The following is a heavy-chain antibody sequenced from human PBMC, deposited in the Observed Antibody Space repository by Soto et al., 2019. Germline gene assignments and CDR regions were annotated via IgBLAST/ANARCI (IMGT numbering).Heavy chain of an antibody. J-gene: IGHJ4*02. D-gene: IGHD3-9*01. CDR3: AKESSRFFDWLAKPAHYFDS. CDR1: GFTFSRSA. V-gene: IGHV3-23*01. CDR2: ISGSGDSP. Sequence: EVLLLESGGGLVQPGGSLTVSCEASGFTFSRSAMSWVRQAPGKGLEWVPGISGSGDSPSYADSVLGRFTISRDNYKDTVYLVMDSLRADDTAVYYCAKESSRFFDWLAKPAHYFDSWAQGTLVSVSS.